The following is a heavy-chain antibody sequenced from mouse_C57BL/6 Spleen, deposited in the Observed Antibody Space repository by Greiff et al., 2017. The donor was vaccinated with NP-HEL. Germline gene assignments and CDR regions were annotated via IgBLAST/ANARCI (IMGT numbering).Heavy chain of an antibody. Sequence: VQLQQSGPGLVKPSQSLSLTCSVTGYSITSGYYWNWIRQFPGNKLEWMGYISYDGSNNYNPSLKNRISITRDTSKNQFFLKLNSVTTEDTATYYCARKEEYDYDGGYFDVWGTGTTVTVSS. D-gene: IGHD2-4*01. CDR2: ISYDGSN. CDR3: ARKEEYDYDGGYFDV. J-gene: IGHJ1*03. CDR1: GYSITSGYY. V-gene: IGHV3-6*01.